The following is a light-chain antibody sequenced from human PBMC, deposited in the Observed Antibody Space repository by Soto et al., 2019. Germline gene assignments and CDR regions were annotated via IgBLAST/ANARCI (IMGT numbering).Light chain of an antibody. J-gene: IGKJ2*01. CDR2: DAS. CDR3: QQRSNWPT. Sequence: EIVLTQSPATLSLSPGERATLSCRASQSVSSYLAWYQQKPGQAPRLLIYDASNRATGIPARFSGSGSGTAVTLTISSLEPEDFAVYYCQQRSNWPTFGQGTKLEIK. CDR1: QSVSSY. V-gene: IGKV3-11*01.